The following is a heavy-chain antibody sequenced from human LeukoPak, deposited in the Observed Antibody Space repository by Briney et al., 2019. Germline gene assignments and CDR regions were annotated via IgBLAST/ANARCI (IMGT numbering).Heavy chain of an antibody. Sequence: GGSLRLSCAASGFTFSSYSMNCVRQAPGKGLEWVSSISSSSSYIYYADSVKGRLTISRDNAKNSLYLQMNSLRAEDTAVYYCARVKEYYGSGSYGDYWGQGTLVTVSS. J-gene: IGHJ4*02. D-gene: IGHD3-10*01. CDR1: GFTFSSYS. CDR3: ARVKEYYGSGSYGDY. CDR2: ISSSSSYI. V-gene: IGHV3-21*01.